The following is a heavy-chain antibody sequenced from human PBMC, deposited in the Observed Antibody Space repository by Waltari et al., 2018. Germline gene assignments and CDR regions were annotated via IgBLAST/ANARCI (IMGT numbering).Heavy chain of an antibody. CDR1: GHSIRSEYL. D-gene: IGHD6-19*01. CDR3: AAVAWHYSVRIDY. V-gene: IGHV4-38-2*01. CDR2: THHDGTT. Sequence: QVQLQESGPGLVKPSETLSLTCAVFGHSIRSEYLWGWIRQPPGKGLEWIGTTHHDGTTFYSPSLQNRITISLDTSNNQFSLRLRSMTAADTAVYYCAAVAWHYSVRIDYWGQGTLVTVSS. J-gene: IGHJ4*02.